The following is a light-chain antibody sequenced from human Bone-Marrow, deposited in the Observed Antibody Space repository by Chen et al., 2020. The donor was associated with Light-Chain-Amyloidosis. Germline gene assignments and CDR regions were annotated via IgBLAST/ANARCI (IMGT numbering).Light chain of an antibody. CDR1: NIGGKD. CDR3: HVWDSYTAV. V-gene: IGLV3-9*01. J-gene: IGLJ3*02. CDR2: NNT. Sequence: SYELTQPLSVSVALGQTATITCEGNNIGGKDVRWYQQRPGQAPVLVIYNNTNRPSGIPERLSGSTSGNPATLPISLPQAGYEADYHCHVWDSYTAVFGGVTKLSVL.